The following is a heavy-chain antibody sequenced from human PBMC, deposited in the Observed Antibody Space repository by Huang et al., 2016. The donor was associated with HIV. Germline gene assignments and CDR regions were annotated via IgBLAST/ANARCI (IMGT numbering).Heavy chain of an antibody. J-gene: IGHJ6*03. Sequence: QVQLQQWGAGLLRPSETLSLTCAVHGGSFSGYYGTWIRQPPGKGLEWIGEINHSESTTYNPSLTSRVTISVDTSRNQFSLTLTSVTAADTAVYYCARGQGGYYYYMDVWGKGTTVTVSS. CDR2: INHSEST. CDR1: GGSFSGYY. V-gene: IGHV4-34*01. CDR3: ARGQGGYYYYMDV.